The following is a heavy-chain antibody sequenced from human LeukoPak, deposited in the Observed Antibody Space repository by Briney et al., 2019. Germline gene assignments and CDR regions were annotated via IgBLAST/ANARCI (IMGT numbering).Heavy chain of an antibody. CDR3: AKQSSGWFDY. CDR2: ISGSGGST. CDR1: GFTFYNYA. Sequence: GGSLRLSCAASGFTFYNYAMSWVRQAPGKGLEWVSAISGSGGSTYYADSVKGRFTISRDNSKNTLYLQMNSLRAEDTAVYYCAKQSSGWFDYWGQGTLVTVSS. J-gene: IGHJ4*02. D-gene: IGHD6-19*01. V-gene: IGHV3-23*01.